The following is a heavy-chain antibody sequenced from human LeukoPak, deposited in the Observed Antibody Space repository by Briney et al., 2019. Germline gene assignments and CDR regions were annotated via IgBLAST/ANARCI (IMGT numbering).Heavy chain of an antibody. J-gene: IGHJ4*02. D-gene: IGHD1-26*01. Sequence: GGSLRLSCAASGFTFSSYSMNWVRQAPGKGLEWVSSISSSSSYIYYAHSVKGRFTISRDNAKNSLYLQMNSLRAEDTAVYYCARAIVGATAPGYWGQGTLVTVSS. CDR1: GFTFSSYS. CDR2: ISSSSSYI. CDR3: ARAIVGATAPGY. V-gene: IGHV3-21*01.